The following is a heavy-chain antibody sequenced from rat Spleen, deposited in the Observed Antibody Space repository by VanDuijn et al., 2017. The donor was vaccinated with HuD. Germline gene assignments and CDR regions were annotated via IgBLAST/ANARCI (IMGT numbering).Heavy chain of an antibody. CDR1: GFTFSNYG. CDR3: TRRDY. J-gene: IGHJ2*01. Sequence: EVQLVESGGGLVQPGRSLKLSCAASGFTFSNYGMAWVRQAPTKGLEWVASITNIAGRTHYPDSVKGRFTISRDNAKSTLYLQMNSLRSEDTATYYRTRRDYWGQGVMVTVSS. CDR2: ITNIAGRT. V-gene: IGHV5S23*01.